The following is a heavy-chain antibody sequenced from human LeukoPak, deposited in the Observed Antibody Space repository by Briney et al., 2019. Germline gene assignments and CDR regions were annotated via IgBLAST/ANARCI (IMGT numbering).Heavy chain of an antibody. D-gene: IGHD3-10*01. CDR3: AKSNGYGLVDI. CDR1: GGSISSYY. Sequence: SETLSLTCTVSGGSISSYYWSWIRQTPGKGLEWIGNIFYSGGTYYSPSLTSRVTISLDASRNQFSLKLNSVTAADTAVYYCAKSNGYGLVDIWGQGTMVTVSS. J-gene: IGHJ3*02. CDR2: IFYSGGT. V-gene: IGHV4-59*04.